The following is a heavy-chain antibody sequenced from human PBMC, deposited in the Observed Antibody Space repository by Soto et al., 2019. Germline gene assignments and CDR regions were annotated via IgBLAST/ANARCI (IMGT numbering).Heavy chain of an antibody. D-gene: IGHD4-17*01. CDR1: GFTFSSSA. J-gene: IGHJ4*02. CDR2: IDVGSANA. CDR3: AEDVGGYIYGLARH. V-gene: IGHV1-58*01. Sequence: QMQLVQSGPEVKKPGTSVKVSCKTSGFTFSSSAVHWVRQARGHRLQWIGWIDVGSANANYAQMRQERVTISRDMSTSTAYMELSSLRPEDTAVYYCAEDVGGYIYGLARHWGQGTLVPVSS.